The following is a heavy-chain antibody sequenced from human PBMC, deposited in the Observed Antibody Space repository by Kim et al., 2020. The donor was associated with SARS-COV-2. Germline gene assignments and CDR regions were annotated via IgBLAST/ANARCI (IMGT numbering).Heavy chain of an antibody. Sequence: SETLSLTCSVSGGSIRSGGKFWTWIRQHPAKGLEWIGYISYSGNSHYSPSLRRRVIISLQTSENQFSLEMTSVTAADTAVYYCARGQALDYGGQGMLASV. J-gene: IGHJ4*02. CDR3: ARGQALDY. CDR1: GGSIRSGGKF. CDR2: ISYSGNS. V-gene: IGHV4-31*03.